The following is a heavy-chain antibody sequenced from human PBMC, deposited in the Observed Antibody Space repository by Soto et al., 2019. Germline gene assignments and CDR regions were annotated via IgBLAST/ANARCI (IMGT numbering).Heavy chain of an antibody. D-gene: IGHD3-10*01. Sequence: SETLSLTCTDSGGSISTYYWSWIRQPPGKGLEWIGYIYYSGSTNYNPSLKSRVTISVDTSKNQFSLKLSSVTAADTAVFYCARVGGYSGSDTYLYYGMDVWGQGTTVPVSS. CDR3: ARVGGYSGSDTYLYYGMDV. V-gene: IGHV4-59*01. J-gene: IGHJ6*02. CDR2: IYYSGST. CDR1: GGSISTYY.